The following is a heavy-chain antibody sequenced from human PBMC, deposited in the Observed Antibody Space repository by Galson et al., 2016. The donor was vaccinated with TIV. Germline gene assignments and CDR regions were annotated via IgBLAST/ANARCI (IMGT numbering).Heavy chain of an antibody. D-gene: IGHD5-18*01. CDR1: GGTFSSYV. CDR3: AKDRNTAFDTHYSYYGLDV. CDR2: IIPMFGTA. J-gene: IGHJ6*02. V-gene: IGHV1-69*13. Sequence: SVKVSCKASGGTFSSYVIKWVRQAPGLGLEWMGEIIPMFGTANYAQKFQGRVTITADESTSTACMELSSLRSEDTAVYYCAKDRNTAFDTHYSYYGLDVWGQGTTVIVSS.